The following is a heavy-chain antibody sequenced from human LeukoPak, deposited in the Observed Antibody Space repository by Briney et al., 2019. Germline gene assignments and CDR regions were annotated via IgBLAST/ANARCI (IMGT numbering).Heavy chain of an antibody. CDR1: GFTFSSYA. J-gene: IGHJ1*01. CDR2: ISGSGDST. D-gene: IGHD1-26*01. Sequence: GGSLRLSCAASGFTFSSYAMSWVRQAPGKGLEWVSVISGSGDSTYYADSVKGRFTISRDNSKNTLYLQMNSLRAEDTAVYYCAKDHVYSGSNGEDPLAEYFQHWGQGTLVTVSS. V-gene: IGHV3-23*01. CDR3: AKDHVYSGSNGEDPLAEYFQH.